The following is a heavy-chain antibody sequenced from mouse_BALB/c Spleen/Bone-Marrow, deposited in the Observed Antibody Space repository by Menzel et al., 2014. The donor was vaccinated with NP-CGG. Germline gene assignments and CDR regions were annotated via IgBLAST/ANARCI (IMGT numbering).Heavy chain of an antibody. CDR2: IHPNSGNT. Sequence: VQLQQSGSVLVRPGASVKLSCKASGYTFTSSWMHWAKQRPGQGLEWIGEIHPNSGNTNYNEKFKGKATLTVDTSSSTAYVDLSSLTSEDSAVYXXARGGYGNYYFDYWGQGTTLTVSS. CDR3: ARGGYGNYYFDY. J-gene: IGHJ2*01. D-gene: IGHD2-1*01. V-gene: IGHV1S130*01. CDR1: GYTFTSSW.